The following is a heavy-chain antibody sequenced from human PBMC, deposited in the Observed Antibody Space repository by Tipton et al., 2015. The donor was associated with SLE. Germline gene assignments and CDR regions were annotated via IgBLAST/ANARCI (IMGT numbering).Heavy chain of an antibody. Sequence: TLSLTCAVYGGSFSGYSWSWIRQPPGKGLEWIGQTNPSGNTNYNPSLKSRVTISVDTSNNQLSLKLTSVTAADTAVYYCAREGVPYNWFDPWGQGTLVTVSS. CDR1: GGSFSGYS. J-gene: IGHJ5*02. CDR3: AREGVPYNWFDP. V-gene: IGHV4-34*01. CDR2: TNPSGNT.